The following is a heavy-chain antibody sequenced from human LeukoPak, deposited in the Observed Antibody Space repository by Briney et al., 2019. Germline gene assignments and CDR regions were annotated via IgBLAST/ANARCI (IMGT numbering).Heavy chain of an antibody. CDR2: ISAYNGNT. CDR3: ARAQALTMVTPGDY. CDR1: GYTFTSYG. J-gene: IGHJ4*02. D-gene: IGHD4/OR15-4a*01. Sequence: ASVKVSCKASGYTFTSYGIIWVRQAPGQGLEWMGWISAYNGNTNYAQKLQGRVTMTTDTSTSTAYMELRSLRSDDTAVYYCARAQALTMVTPGDYWGQGTLVTVSS. V-gene: IGHV1-18*01.